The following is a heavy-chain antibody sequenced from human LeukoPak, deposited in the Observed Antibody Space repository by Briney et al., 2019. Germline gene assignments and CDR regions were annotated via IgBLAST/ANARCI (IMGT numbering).Heavy chain of an antibody. V-gene: IGHV4-59*12. Sequence: SETLSLTCTVSGGSISSYYWSWIRQPPGKGLEWIGYIYYSGSTNYNPSLKSRVTISVDTSKNQFSLKLSSVTAADTAVYYCARDKVAGPYYYYGMDVWGQGTTVTVSS. J-gene: IGHJ6*02. D-gene: IGHD6-19*01. CDR2: IYYSGST. CDR1: GGSISSYY. CDR3: ARDKVAGPYYYYGMDV.